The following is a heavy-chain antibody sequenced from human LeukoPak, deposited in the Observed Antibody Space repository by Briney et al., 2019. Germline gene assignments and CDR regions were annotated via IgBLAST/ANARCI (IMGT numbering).Heavy chain of an antibody. CDR3: ARHPTRLYYFDY. D-gene: IGHD5-12*01. V-gene: IGHV4-39*01. CDR1: GDSIFSSSYY. Sequence: PSETLSLTCTVSGDSIFSSSYYWGWIRQPPGKGLEWIGSIYYSGATYYTPSLKSRVTISVDMSKNQFSLKLNFVTAADTAVYYCARHPTRLYYFDYWGQGTLVTVSS. CDR2: IYYSGAT. J-gene: IGHJ4*02.